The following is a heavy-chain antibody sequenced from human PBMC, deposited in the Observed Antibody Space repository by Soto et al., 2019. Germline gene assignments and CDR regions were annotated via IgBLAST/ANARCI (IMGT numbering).Heavy chain of an antibody. CDR3: ARSGTRDYPSDDY. D-gene: IGHD3-10*01. V-gene: IGHV1-69*02. Sequence: QVQLVQSGAEVKTPGASVTVSCKASGGTISSYTISWVRQAPGQGLEWRGRFIPILGIANYAQKFQGRVTITADKSTSTAYMELSRLRSEDTAVYYCARSGTRDYPSDDYWGQGTLVAVSS. CDR2: FIPILGIA. CDR1: GGTISSYT. J-gene: IGHJ4*02.